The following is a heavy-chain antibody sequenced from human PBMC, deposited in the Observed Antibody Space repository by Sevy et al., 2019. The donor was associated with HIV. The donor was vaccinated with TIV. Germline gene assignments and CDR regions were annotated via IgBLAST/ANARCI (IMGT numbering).Heavy chain of an antibody. CDR2: IYYSGSA. CDR3: ARRDYYGYSDS. Sequence: SETLSLTCTVSGGSISSSNYYWGWIRQPPGKGLEWIGTIYYSGSAYYNSSLKSRVTILIDTSNNRFSLRLRSVTAADTAVYYCARRDYYGYSDSWGQGTLVTVSS. J-gene: IGHJ4*02. V-gene: IGHV4-39*01. CDR1: GGSISSSNYY. D-gene: IGHD3-3*01.